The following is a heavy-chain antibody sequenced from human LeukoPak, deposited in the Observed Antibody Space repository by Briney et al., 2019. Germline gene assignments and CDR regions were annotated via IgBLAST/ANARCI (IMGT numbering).Heavy chain of an antibody. CDR2: IS. J-gene: IGHJ4*02. D-gene: IGHD3-16*01. V-gene: IGHV3-48*03. Sequence: PGGSLRLSCVASGFSFSSYEMNWVRQAPGKGLEWVSYISAMKGRFTISRDNAENSLYLQMNSLRAEDTAVYYCARPFVWGLATLGLDYWGQGTLVTVSS. CDR1: GFSFSSYE. CDR3: ARPFVWGLATLGLDY.